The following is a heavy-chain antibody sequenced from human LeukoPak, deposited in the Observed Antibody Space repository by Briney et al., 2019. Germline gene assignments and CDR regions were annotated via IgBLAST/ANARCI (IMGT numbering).Heavy chain of an antibody. V-gene: IGHV4-34*01. D-gene: IGHD6-19*01. J-gene: IGHJ4*02. CDR1: GFTFSTYT. CDR2: INHSGST. CDR3: ARGRLYGGRYRWDYFDY. Sequence: PGGSLRLSCVASGFTFSTYTMNWIRQPPGKGLEWIGEINHSGSTNYNPSLKSRVTISVDTSKNQFSLKLNSVTAADTAVYYCARGRLYGGRYRWDYFDYWGQGTLVTVSS.